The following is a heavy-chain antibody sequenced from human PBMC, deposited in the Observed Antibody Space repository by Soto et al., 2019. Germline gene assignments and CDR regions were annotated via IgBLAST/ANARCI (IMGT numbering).Heavy chain of an antibody. CDR1: GFTFSNAW. D-gene: IGHD3-10*01. V-gene: IGHV3-15*01. J-gene: IGHJ3*02. CDR3: TTGHVLSVTMVRGARGDAFDI. Sequence: PGGSLRLSCAASGFTFSNAWMSWVRQAPGKGLEWVGRIKSKTDGGTTDYAAPVKGRFTISRDDSKNTPYPQMNSLKTEDTAVYYCTTGHVLSVTMVRGARGDAFDIWGQGTMVTVSS. CDR2: IKSKTDGGTT.